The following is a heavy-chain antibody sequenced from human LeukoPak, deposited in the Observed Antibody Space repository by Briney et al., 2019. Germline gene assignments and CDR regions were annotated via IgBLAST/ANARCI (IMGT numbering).Heavy chain of an antibody. Sequence: ASVKVSCKASGYTFTNYGISWVQQAPGQGLEWMGWISAYSGNTNYAQNLQGIVAITTETSTSTAYMELRSLRSDDTAVYYCARAPDDYDFWSGPFDYWGRGTLVTVSS. CDR3: ARAPDDYDFWSGPFDY. CDR1: GYTFTNYG. D-gene: IGHD3-3*01. J-gene: IGHJ4*02. V-gene: IGHV1-18*01. CDR2: ISAYSGNT.